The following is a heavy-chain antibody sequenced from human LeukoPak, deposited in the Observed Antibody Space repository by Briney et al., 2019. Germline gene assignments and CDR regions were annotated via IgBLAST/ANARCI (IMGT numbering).Heavy chain of an antibody. CDR1: GFIFSNYG. CDR3: AKVVQYTASTGPGLHY. Sequence: GGSLSVSRAASGFIFSNYGMHWVRQAPGKGLDWVAVIWYDGSYKYYADSVKGRFTISRDNSKNTLYLQMNSLRAEDTAIYYCAKVVQYTASTGPGLHYWGHGNLVTVSS. J-gene: IGHJ4*01. V-gene: IGHV3-33*06. CDR2: IWYDGSYK. D-gene: IGHD6-13*01.